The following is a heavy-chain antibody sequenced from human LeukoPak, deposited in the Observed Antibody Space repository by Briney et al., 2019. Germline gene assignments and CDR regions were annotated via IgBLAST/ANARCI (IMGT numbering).Heavy chain of an antibody. D-gene: IGHD2-2*01. CDR3: ARRESSSWSSFDY. CDR1: GYSFTSYW. V-gene: IGHV5-51*01. J-gene: IGHJ4*02. Sequence: GESLKISCTGSGYSFTSYWIGWVRQMPGKGLEWMGIIYPGDSDTRYSPSFQRQVTISADKSIDTAYLQWNSLKASDTAMYYCARRESSSWSSFDYWGQGTLVTVSS. CDR2: IYPGDSDT.